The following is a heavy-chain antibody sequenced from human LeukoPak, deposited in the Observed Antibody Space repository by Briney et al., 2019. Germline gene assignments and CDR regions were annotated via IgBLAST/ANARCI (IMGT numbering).Heavy chain of an antibody. V-gene: IGHV3-23*01. CDR2: ISGSGGST. CDR1: GFTFSSHW. CDR3: AKDPSGWYGNWFDP. D-gene: IGHD6-19*01. J-gene: IGHJ5*02. Sequence: PGGSLRLSCAASGFTFSSHWMSWVRRAPGKGLEWVSAISGSGGSTYYADSVKGRFTISRDNSKNTLYLQMNSLRAEDTAVYYCAKDPSGWYGNWFDPWGQGTLVTVSS.